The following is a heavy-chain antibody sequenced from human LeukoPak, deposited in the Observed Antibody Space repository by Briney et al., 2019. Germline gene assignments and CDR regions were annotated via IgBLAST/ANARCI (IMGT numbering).Heavy chain of an antibody. CDR1: GFTFSDYY. Sequence: GGSLRLSCAASGFTFSDYYMTWIRQAPGKGLEGVSYISSSGITIYYADSVKGRFTISRDNSKNTLYLQMNSLRAEDTAVYYCAKDLYSGYGGRVDYWGQGTLVTVSS. CDR2: ISSSGITI. J-gene: IGHJ4*02. CDR3: AKDLYSGYGGRVDY. D-gene: IGHD5-12*01. V-gene: IGHV3-11*04.